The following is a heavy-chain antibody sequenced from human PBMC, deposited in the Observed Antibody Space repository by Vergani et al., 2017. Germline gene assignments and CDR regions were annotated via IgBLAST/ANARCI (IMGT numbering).Heavy chain of an antibody. Sequence: QVQLQESGPGLVKPSQTLSLTCAISGDSVSSNSAAWNWLRQSPSRGLEWLGRTYYRSKWYNDYAVSVKSRITINPDTSKNQFSLQLNSVTPEDTAVYYCASTGTDDYVWGSYRYAPFDIWGQGTMVTVSS. D-gene: IGHD3-16*02. V-gene: IGHV6-1*01. CDR2: TYYRSKWYN. CDR3: ASTGTDDYVWGSYRYAPFDI. CDR1: GDSVSSNSAA. J-gene: IGHJ3*02.